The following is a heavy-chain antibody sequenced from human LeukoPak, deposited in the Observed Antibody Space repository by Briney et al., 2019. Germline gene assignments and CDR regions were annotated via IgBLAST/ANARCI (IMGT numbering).Heavy chain of an antibody. J-gene: IGHJ5*02. D-gene: IGHD1-26*01. Sequence: PSETLSLTCTVSGGSISSYYWSWIRQPPGKGLEWIGYIYYSGSTNYNPSLKSRVTISVDTSKNQFSLKLSSVTAADTAVYYCARVLIVGATPGWFDPWGQGTLVTVSS. V-gene: IGHV4-59*01. CDR2: IYYSGST. CDR1: GGSISSYY. CDR3: ARVLIVGATPGWFDP.